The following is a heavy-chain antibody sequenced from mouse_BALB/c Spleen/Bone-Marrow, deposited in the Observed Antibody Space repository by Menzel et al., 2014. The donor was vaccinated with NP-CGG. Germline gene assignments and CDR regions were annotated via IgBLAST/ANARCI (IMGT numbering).Heavy chain of an antibody. CDR1: GFTFSSFG. D-gene: IGHD2-4*01. CDR2: ISNGSSPI. V-gene: IGHV5-17*02. J-gene: IGHJ4*01. Sequence: EVKLVESGGGLVQPGGSRKLSCAASGFTFSSFGMHWVRQAPEKGLEWVAYISNGSSPIYYADTVKGRFTISRDNPKNTLFLQMTSLRSEDTAMYYCARKGAMITHYYAMDYWGQGTSVPVSS. CDR3: ARKGAMITHYYAMDY.